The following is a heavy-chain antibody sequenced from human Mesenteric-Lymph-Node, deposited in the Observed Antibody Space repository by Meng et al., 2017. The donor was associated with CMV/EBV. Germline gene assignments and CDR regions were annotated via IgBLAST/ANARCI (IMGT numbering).Heavy chain of an antibody. J-gene: IGHJ6*02. CDR1: GFAFSHFG. V-gene: IGHV3-30*02. CDR2: IRFDGTQE. D-gene: IGHD3-10*02. CDR3: AKDLWSARAMSHYYYSMDV. Sequence: GESLKISCAASGFAFSHFGMHWVRQAPGKGLEWVTFIRFDGTQEYYVDSARGRFTTSRDNSKNTLYLQMNSLRGDDTAVYYCAKDLWSARAMSHYYYSMDVWGQGTTVTVSS.